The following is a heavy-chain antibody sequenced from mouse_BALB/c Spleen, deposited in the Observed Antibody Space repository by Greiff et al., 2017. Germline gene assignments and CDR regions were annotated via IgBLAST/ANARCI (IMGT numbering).Heavy chain of an antibody. D-gene: IGHD2-3*01. V-gene: IGHV4-2*02. CDR2: INPGSSTI. J-gene: IGHJ4*01. Sequence: EVKVVESGGGLVQPGGSLNLSCAASGFDFSRYWMSWARQAPGKGQEWIGEINPGSSTINYTPSLKDKFIISRDNAKNTLYLQMSKVRSEDTALYYCAREGWSSYAMDYWGQGTSVTVSS. CDR1: GFDFSRYW. CDR3: AREGWSSYAMDY.